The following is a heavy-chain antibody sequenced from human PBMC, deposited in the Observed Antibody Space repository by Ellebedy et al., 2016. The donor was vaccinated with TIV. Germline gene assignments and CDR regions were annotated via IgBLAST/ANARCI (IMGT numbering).Heavy chain of an antibody. V-gene: IGHV3-23*01. J-gene: IGHJ5*02. Sequence: GESLKISCVVSGFSFSTYSMTWVRQAPGKGLEYVAVISGIGVYAYYAESVKGRFSIFKDESQTTLFLQMNSLRGDDTAVYDCAKLPSSRIARDMGVAWFGHWGQGTLVTVSS. D-gene: IGHD6-13*01. CDR2: ISGIGVYA. CDR1: GFSFSTYS. CDR3: AKLPSSRIARDMGVAWFGH.